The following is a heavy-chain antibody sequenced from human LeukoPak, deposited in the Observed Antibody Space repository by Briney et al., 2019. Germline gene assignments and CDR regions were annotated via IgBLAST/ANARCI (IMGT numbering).Heavy chain of an antibody. V-gene: IGHV3-21*01. CDR3: ARERDSGSYDIFDY. CDR1: GFTFSSYS. Sequence: GGSLRLSCAASGFTFSSYSMNWVRQAPGKGLEWVSSISSSSSYIYYADSVKGRFTISRDNAKNSLYLQMNSLRAEDTAVYYCARERDSGSYDIFDYWGQGTLVTVSS. CDR2: ISSSSSYI. D-gene: IGHD1-26*01. J-gene: IGHJ4*02.